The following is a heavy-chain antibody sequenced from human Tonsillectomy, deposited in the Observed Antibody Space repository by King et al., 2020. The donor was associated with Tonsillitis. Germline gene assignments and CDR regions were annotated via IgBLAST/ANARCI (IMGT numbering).Heavy chain of an antibody. CDR2: MYEGGST. CDR3: ARDQGDHWLPTGC. CDR1: GFPVSDNY. V-gene: IGHV3-66*01. Sequence: VQLVESGGGSVQPGGSLRLSCAVSGFPVSDNYMSWVRQAPGKGLEWVSVMYEGGSTYYADSVKGRFVISRDNSKNTVYLEMNSLRAEDTAIYYCARDQGDHWLPTGCWGQGTLVTVSS. J-gene: IGHJ4*02. D-gene: IGHD1-14*01.